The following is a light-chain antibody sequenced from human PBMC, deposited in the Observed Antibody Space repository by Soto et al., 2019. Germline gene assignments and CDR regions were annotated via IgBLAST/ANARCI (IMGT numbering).Light chain of an antibody. Sequence: QSVLTQPPSVSGAPGQRVTISCTGSSSYIGAGYDVHWYQQLPGTAPKLLIYPNTNRPSGVPDRFSGSKSGTSASQAITGLQAEDEADYYCQSYDDSLGGHVIFGGGTKLTVL. J-gene: IGLJ2*01. CDR2: PNT. CDR3: QSYDDSLGGHVI. CDR1: SSYIGAGYD. V-gene: IGLV1-40*01.